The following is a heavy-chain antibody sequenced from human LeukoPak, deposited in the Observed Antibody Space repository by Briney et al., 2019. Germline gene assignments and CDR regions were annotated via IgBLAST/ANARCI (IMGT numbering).Heavy chain of an antibody. CDR1: GGSISSGGSS. V-gene: IGHV4-30-2*01. J-gene: IGHJ3*02. CDR2: IYHSGST. Sequence: SETLSLTCAVSGGSISSGGSSWSWIRQPPGKGLEWIGNIYHSGSTNYNPSLKSRVTISVDRSKNQFSLKMNSVTAADTAVYYCARAELRINVFDIWGQGTMVTVSS. D-gene: IGHD1-7*01. CDR3: ARAELRINVFDI.